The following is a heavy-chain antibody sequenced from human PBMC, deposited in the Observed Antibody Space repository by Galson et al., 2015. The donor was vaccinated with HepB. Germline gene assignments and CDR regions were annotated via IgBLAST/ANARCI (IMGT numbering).Heavy chain of an antibody. V-gene: IGHV1-3*01. CDR1: GYTFNDYA. J-gene: IGHJ4*02. Sequence: SVKVSCKASGYTFNDYAMHWVRQAPGQRLEWMGWIILGNGNTKYSQKFQGRVTFTRDTSASTAYIEVISLRSEDTADYYCARALTGARLLDYWGQGARVTVSS. CDR2: IILGNGNT. CDR3: ARALTGARLLDY. D-gene: IGHD3-9*01.